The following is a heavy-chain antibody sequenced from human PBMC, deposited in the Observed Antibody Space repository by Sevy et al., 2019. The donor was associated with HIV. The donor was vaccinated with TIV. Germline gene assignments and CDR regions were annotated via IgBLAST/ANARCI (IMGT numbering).Heavy chain of an antibody. CDR1: GGSISTYY. V-gene: IGHV4-59*01. D-gene: IGHD5-12*01. CDR2: IYYTGST. J-gene: IGHJ5*02. CDR3: ARAPPVRSGDDSLNWFDP. Sequence: ETLSLTCTVSGGSISTYYWSWIRQPPGKGLEYIGYIYYTGSTNYNPSLKSRVTISVDTSKNQFSLKLRSVTAVDTAVYYCARAPPVRSGDDSLNWFDPWGQGTLVTVSS.